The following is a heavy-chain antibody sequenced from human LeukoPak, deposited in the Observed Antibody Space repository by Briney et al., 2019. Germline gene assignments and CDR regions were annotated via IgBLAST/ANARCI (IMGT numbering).Heavy chain of an antibody. V-gene: IGHV3-30-3*01. Sequence: GRSLRLSCAASRFAFSTYAMHWVRQAPGKALEWVAVISFDGDTKHYTDSVQGRFTISRDNSKATLYLQMNSLRTDDTAVYFCVRKGGDYLFDYWGQGTPVTVSS. CDR1: RFAFSTYA. D-gene: IGHD2-21*02. CDR3: VRKGGDYLFDY. CDR2: ISFDGDTK. J-gene: IGHJ4*02.